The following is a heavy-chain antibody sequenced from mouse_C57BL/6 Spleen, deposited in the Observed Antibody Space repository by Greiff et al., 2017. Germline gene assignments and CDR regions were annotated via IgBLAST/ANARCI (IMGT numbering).Heavy chain of an antibody. J-gene: IGHJ2*01. CDR1: GYAFPNYW. CDR3: ARRVGIRHDY. D-gene: IGHD2-4*01. CDR2: INPSSSCT. Sequence: VQLQQSGAELVRPGPSVKVSCKASGYAFPNYWIAWVKQRPGQGLEWIGVINPSSSCTNYNQRLKGKATLTGDKSSSTACMQLSSLTTENSAVYFCARRVGIRHDYWGQGTTVTVSS. V-gene: IGHV1-54*01.